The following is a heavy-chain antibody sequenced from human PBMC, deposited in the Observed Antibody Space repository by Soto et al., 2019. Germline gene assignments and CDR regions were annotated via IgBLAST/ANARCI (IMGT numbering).Heavy chain of an antibody. CDR1: GFSLSTSGVG. J-gene: IGHJ5*02. CDR3: AHALAPWLFRPLSWFDP. Sequence: QITLKESGPTLVNPTQTLTLTCTFSGFSLSTSGVGVGWIRQPPGKALEWLALIYWDDDKRYSPSLKSRLTITKDTSKNQVVLTMTNMDPVDTATYYCAHALAPWLFRPLSWFDPWGQGTLVTVSS. CDR2: IYWDDDK. V-gene: IGHV2-5*02. D-gene: IGHD3-22*01.